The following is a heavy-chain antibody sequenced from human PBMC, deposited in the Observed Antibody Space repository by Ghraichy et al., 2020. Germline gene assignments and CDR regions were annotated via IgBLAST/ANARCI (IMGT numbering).Heavy chain of an antibody. J-gene: IGHJ2*01. V-gene: IGHV1-18*04. CDR3: ARDIHYYDSSGNPFDL. Sequence: ASVKVSCKASGYTFTSYGISWVRQAPGQGLEWMGWISAYNGNTNYAQKLQGRVTMTTDTSTSTAYMELRSLRSDDTAVYYCARDIHYYDSSGNPFDLWGRGTLVTVSS. D-gene: IGHD3-22*01. CDR2: ISAYNGNT. CDR1: GYTFTSYG.